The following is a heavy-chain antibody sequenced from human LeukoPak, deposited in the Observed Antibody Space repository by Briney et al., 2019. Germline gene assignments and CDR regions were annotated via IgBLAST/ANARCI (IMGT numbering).Heavy chain of an antibody. CDR1: GYSFTSYW. CDR3: ARQHIVGATTQSSFDY. J-gene: IGHJ4*02. CDR2: IYPGDSDT. Sequence: GESLKISCKGSGYSFTSYWIGWVRQMPGKGLEWMGIIYPGDSDTRYSPSFQGQVTISADKSISTAYLQWSSLKASDTAMYYCARQHIVGATTQSSFDYWGQGTLVTVSS. D-gene: IGHD1-26*01. V-gene: IGHV5-51*01.